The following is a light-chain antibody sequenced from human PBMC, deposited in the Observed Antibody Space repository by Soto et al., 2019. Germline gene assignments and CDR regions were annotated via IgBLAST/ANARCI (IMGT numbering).Light chain of an antibody. Sequence: EIVLTQSPGTLSLSPGERATLSCRASQSVSSSYLAWYQHKPGQAPRLLIYRASNRATGIPDRFSGSGSGTDFTLTISRLEPEDFAVYYCQQYGSSPPYTFGQGTKLEIK. CDR1: QSVSSSY. V-gene: IGKV3-20*01. J-gene: IGKJ2*01. CDR2: RAS. CDR3: QQYGSSPPYT.